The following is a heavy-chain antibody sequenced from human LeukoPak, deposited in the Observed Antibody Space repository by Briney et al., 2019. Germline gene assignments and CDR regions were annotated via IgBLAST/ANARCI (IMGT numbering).Heavy chain of an antibody. Sequence: HAGGSLRLSCAASGFTFSSYAMSWVRQAPGKGLVWVSRINTDGSRITYADSVKGRFTISRDNAMNTEYLQMNTLRAEDTAVYYCARVLSGSWDWFDPWGQGTLVTVSS. J-gene: IGHJ5*02. V-gene: IGHV3-74*01. CDR1: GFTFSSYA. CDR2: INTDGSRI. CDR3: ARVLSGSWDWFDP. D-gene: IGHD3-22*01.